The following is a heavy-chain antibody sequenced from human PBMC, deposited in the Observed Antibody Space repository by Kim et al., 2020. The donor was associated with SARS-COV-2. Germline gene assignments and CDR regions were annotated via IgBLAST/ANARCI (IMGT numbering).Heavy chain of an antibody. D-gene: IGHD3-3*01. J-gene: IGHJ6*02. CDR2: IYTSGST. V-gene: IGHV4-4*07. CDR1: GGSISSYY. CDR3: ARGPSRITIFGVAPDHYYGMDV. Sequence: SETLSLTCTVSGGSISSYYWSWIRQPAGKGLEWIGRIYTSGSTNYNPSLKSRVTMSVDTSKNQFSLKLSSVTAADTAVYYCARGPSRITIFGVAPDHYYGMDVWGQGTTVTVSS.